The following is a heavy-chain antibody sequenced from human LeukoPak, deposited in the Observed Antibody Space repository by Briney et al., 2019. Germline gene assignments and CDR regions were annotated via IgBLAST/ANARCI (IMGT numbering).Heavy chain of an antibody. CDR2: IYHSGSP. D-gene: IGHD1-14*01. Sequence: SETLSLTCAVSGGSISSNNWWGWVRQPPGKGLEWIGEIYHSGSPNYNPSLKSRVTISVDKSRNHFSLNLSSVTAADTAVYYCARVDTNNRHSCDYWGQGTLVTVSS. CDR1: GGSISSNNW. CDR3: ARVDTNNRHSCDY. V-gene: IGHV4-4*02. J-gene: IGHJ4*02.